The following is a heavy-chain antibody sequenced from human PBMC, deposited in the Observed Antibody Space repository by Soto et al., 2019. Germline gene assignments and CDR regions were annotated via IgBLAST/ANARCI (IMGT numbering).Heavy chain of an antibody. V-gene: IGHV4-39*01. CDR3: ASYDILTGYYIDY. CDR1: GGSISSSSYY. CDR2: IYYSGST. D-gene: IGHD3-9*01. J-gene: IGHJ4*02. Sequence: SETLSLTCTVSGGSISSSSYYWGWIRQPPGKGLGWIGSIYYSGSTYYNPSLKSRVTISVDTSKNQFSLKLSSVTAADTAVYYCASYDILTGYYIDYWGQGTLVTVSS.